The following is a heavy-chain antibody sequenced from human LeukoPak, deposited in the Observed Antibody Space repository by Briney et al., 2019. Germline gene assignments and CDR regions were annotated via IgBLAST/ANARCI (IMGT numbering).Heavy chain of an antibody. CDR1: EFTFSSYA. CDR2: ISGSGGST. J-gene: IGHJ5*02. Sequence: GGSLRLSCAASEFTFSSYAMSWVRQAPGKGLEWVSDISGSGGSTYYADSVKGRFTISRDNSKNTLYLQMNSLRAEDTAVYYCARESSGWFDPWGQGTLVTVSS. V-gene: IGHV3-23*01. CDR3: ARESSGWFDP.